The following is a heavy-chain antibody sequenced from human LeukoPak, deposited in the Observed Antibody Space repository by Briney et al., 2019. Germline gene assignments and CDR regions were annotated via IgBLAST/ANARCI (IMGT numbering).Heavy chain of an antibody. CDR2: IRYDGSYK. CDR1: GFTFSSYG. V-gene: IGHV3-30*02. Sequence: GGSLRLSCAASGFTFSSYGTHWVRQAPGKGLEWVAFIRYDGSYKYYADSVKGRFTISRDNSKNTLYLQMNSLRAEDTAVYYCARDLKGDGYNPGDWGQGTLVTVSS. J-gene: IGHJ4*02. D-gene: IGHD5-24*01. CDR3: ARDLKGDGYNPGD.